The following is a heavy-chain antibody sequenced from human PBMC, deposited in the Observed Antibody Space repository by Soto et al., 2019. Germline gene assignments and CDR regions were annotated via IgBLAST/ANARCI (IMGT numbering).Heavy chain of an antibody. V-gene: IGHV1-2*02. CDR2: INPNSGDT. Sequence: ASVKVSCKASGYTFTGYYVHWVRQAPGQGLEWMGWINPNSGDTYLAQRFQGRVTMNKDTSIGTAYMELRGLTSDDTAEYYCAKGGAIVAAGTRVYLYNAMNVWGQGTTVTVSS. CDR3: AKGGAIVAAGTRVYLYNAMNV. CDR1: GYTFTGYY. D-gene: IGHD1-26*01. J-gene: IGHJ6*02.